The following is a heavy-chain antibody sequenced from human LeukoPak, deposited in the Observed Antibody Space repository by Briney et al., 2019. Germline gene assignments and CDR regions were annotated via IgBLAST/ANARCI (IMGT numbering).Heavy chain of an antibody. D-gene: IGHD3-22*01. CDR2: ISYDGINK. V-gene: IGHV3-30*18. J-gene: IGHJ1*01. CDR3: AKDSGGDYYDSLEYFQN. Sequence: GGSLRLSCAASGFTFSSYGMHWVRQAPGKGLEWVALISYDGINKNYADSVKGRFTISRDNSKNTLYLQMNSLRAEDTAVYYCAKDSGGDYYDSLEYFQNWGQGTLVTVSS. CDR1: GFTFSSYG.